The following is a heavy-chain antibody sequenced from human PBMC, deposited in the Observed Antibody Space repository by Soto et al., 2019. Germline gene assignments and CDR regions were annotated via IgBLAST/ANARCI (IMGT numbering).Heavy chain of an antibody. J-gene: IGHJ6*02. CDR1: GGTFSSYA. Sequence: SVKVSCKASGGTFSSYAISWVRQAPGQGLEWMGGIIPIFGTANYAQKFQGRVTITADESTSTAYMELSSLRSEDTAVYYCASITGTTDYYYYGMDVWGQGTTVTVSS. CDR3: ASITGTTDYYYYGMDV. CDR2: IIPIFGTA. D-gene: IGHD1-7*01. V-gene: IGHV1-69*13.